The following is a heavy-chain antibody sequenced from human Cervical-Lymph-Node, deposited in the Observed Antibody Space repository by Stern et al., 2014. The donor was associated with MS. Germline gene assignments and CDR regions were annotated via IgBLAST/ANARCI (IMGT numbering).Heavy chain of an antibody. J-gene: IGHJ5*01. CDR3: ARGASSWYSDS. D-gene: IGHD6-13*01. V-gene: IGHV1-69*01. Sequence: VQLVQSGAEVKKPGSSVKVSCKSYGDTFSSDAISWVRQAPRQGLEWMGGTIPMTEIANYGEKFQGSVTITADESTSTAYMDVSGLTSDDTAVYDSARGASSWYSDSWGQGTLVTVSP. CDR1: GDTFSSDA. CDR2: TIPMTEIA.